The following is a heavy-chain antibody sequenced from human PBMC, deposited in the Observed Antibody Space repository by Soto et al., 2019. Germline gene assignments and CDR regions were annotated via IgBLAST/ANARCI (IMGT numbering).Heavy chain of an antibody. CDR3: AIPSIAVAHAAFDI. CDR2: FDPEDGET. CDR1: GYTLTELS. J-gene: IGHJ3*02. D-gene: IGHD6-19*01. Sequence: ASVKVSCKVSGYTLTELSMHWVRQAPGKGLEWMGGFDPEDGETIYAQKFQGRVTMTEDTSTDTAYMELSSLRSEDTAVYYCAIPSIAVAHAAFDIWGQGTMVTVSS. V-gene: IGHV1-24*01.